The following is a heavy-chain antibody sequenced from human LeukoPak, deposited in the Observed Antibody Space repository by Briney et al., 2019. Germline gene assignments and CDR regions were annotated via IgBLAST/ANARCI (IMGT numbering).Heavy chain of an antibody. CDR3: AKDSVVVAGLVNYFDY. V-gene: IGHV3-23*01. D-gene: IGHD6-19*01. CDR1: GFTFDIYA. CDR2: VSGSGDST. Sequence: GGSLRLSCAASGFTFDIYAMSWVRQAPGKGLEWVSAVSGSGDSTNYADSVKGRFTISRDNSKNTLYLQMNSLRAEDTAVYYCAKDSVVVAGLVNYFDYWGQGTLVTVSS. J-gene: IGHJ4*02.